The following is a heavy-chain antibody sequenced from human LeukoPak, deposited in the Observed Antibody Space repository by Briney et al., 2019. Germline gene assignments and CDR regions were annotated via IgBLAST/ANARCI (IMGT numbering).Heavy chain of an antibody. D-gene: IGHD3-22*01. Sequence: PGGSLRLSCAASGFTFSSYGMHWVRQAPGKGLEWVANIKQDGSEKYYVDSVKGRFTISRDNARNSLYLQMNSLRAEDTAVYYCARDNGYYDSSGYYYYYYGMDVWGQGTTVTVSS. J-gene: IGHJ6*02. V-gene: IGHV3-7*01. CDR2: IKQDGSEK. CDR1: GFTFSSYG. CDR3: ARDNGYYDSSGYYYYYYGMDV.